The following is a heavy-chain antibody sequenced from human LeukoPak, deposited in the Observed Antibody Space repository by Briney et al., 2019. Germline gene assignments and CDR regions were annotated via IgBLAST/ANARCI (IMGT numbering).Heavy chain of an antibody. V-gene: IGHV4-4*07. CDR3: ARVRAIAAAGNYVDAFDI. J-gene: IGHJ3*02. CDR1: GGSISSYY. Sequence: KPSETLSLTCTVSGGSISSYYWSWIRQPAGKGLEWIGRIYTSGSTDYNPSLKSRVTMSVDPSKNQFSLKLSSVTAADTAVYYCARVRAIAAAGNYVDAFDIWGQGTMVTVSS. CDR2: IYTSGST. D-gene: IGHD6-13*01.